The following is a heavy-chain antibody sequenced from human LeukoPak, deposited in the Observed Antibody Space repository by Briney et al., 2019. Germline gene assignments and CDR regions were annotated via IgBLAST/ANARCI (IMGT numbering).Heavy chain of an antibody. V-gene: IGHV1-69*01. J-gene: IGHJ4*02. CDR2: IIPIFGTA. D-gene: IGHD1-14*01. CDR1: GGTFSSYA. CDR3: ARTQTPYSNHAHFDY. Sequence: SVKVSCKASGGTFSSYAISWVRQAPGQGLEWMGGIIPIFGTANYAQKFQGRVTITADESTSTAYMELSSLRSEDTAVYYCARTQTPYSNHAHFDYWGQGTLVTVSS.